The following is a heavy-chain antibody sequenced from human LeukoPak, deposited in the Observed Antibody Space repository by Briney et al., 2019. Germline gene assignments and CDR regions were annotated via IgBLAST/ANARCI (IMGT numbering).Heavy chain of an antibody. CDR3: ARLPQTVYGDYVGDY. D-gene: IGHD4-17*01. J-gene: IGHJ4*02. CDR2: IYYSGST. V-gene: IGHV4-59*01. CDR1: GGSISSYY. Sequence: SETLSLTCTASGGSISSYYWSWIRQPPGKGLEWLGNIYYSGSTNYNPSLKSRVTISVDTSKNQFSLKLSSVTAADTAVYYCARLPQTVYGDYVGDYWGQGTLVTVSS.